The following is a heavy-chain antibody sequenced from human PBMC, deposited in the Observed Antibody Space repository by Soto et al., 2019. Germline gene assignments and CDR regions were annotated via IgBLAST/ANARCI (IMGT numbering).Heavy chain of an antibody. J-gene: IGHJ6*02. V-gene: IGHV3-72*01. Sequence: EVQLVESGGGLVQPGGSLRLSCAASGFTFNDHYMDWVRQAPGKGLEWVCRIRDKAQSYSTEYAASVKGRFIISRDESKTSLYRQMNTLKTEDTAVYYCARGASGSYPDKYRYGMDVWGQGTTVTVSS. D-gene: IGHD1-26*01. CDR1: GFTFNDHY. CDR2: IRDKAQSYST. CDR3: ARGASGSYPDKYRYGMDV.